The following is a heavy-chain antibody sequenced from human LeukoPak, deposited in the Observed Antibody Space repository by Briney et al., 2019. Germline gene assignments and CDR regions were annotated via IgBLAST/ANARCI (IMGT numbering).Heavy chain of an antibody. CDR1: GVTFSSYV. V-gene: IGHV3-30-3*01. CDR2: ISYDGSPK. J-gene: IGHJ4*02. D-gene: IGHD5-18*01. Sequence: GGSLRLSCEASGVTFSSYVMSWVRQAPGKGLEWVASISYDGSPKYNADSVKGPFTISRDNPKNTLYLQINSLSPDDTAVYYCARDMGYNYGFFDSWGQGTLVTVSS. CDR3: ARDMGYNYGFFDS.